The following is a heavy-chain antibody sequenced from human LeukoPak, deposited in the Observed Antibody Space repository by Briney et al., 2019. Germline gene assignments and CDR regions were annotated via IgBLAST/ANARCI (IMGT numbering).Heavy chain of an antibody. V-gene: IGHV1-46*01. CDR2: INPSGGST. D-gene: IGHD6-19*01. CDR1: GYTFTGYY. CDR3: ARGHRRQWLSNWFDP. J-gene: IGHJ5*02. Sequence: ASVKVSCKASGYTFTGYYMHWVRQAPGQGLEWMGWINPSGGSTSYAQKFQGRVTMTRDMSTSTVYMELSSLRSEDTAVYYCARGHRRQWLSNWFDPWGQGTLVTVSS.